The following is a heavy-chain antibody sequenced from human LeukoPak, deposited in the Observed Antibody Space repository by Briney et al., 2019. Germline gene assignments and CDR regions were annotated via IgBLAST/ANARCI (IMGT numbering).Heavy chain of an antibody. V-gene: IGHV3-23*01. CDR3: AKEDDFWSGYPTTHFDY. CDR1: GFTFSSYA. CDR2: ISGSGGST. Sequence: GGSLRLSCAASGFTFSSYAMSWVRQAPGKGLEWASAISGSGGSTYYADSVKGRFTISRDSSKNTLYLQMNSLRAEDTAVYYCAKEDDFWSGYPTTHFDYWGQGTLVTVSS. J-gene: IGHJ4*02. D-gene: IGHD3-3*01.